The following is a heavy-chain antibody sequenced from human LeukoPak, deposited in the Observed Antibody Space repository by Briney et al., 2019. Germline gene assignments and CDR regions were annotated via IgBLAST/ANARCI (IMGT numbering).Heavy chain of an antibody. CDR2: IYTSGST. CDR3: ARISGYDLRFDY. J-gene: IGHJ4*02. Sequence: KSSETLSLTCTVSGGSISSGNYYWSWIRQPAGKGLEWIGRIYTSGSTNYNPSLKSRVTISVDMSKNQFSLKLSSVTAADTAVYYCARISGYDLRFDYWGQGTLVTVSS. V-gene: IGHV4-61*02. CDR1: GGSISSGNYY. D-gene: IGHD5-12*01.